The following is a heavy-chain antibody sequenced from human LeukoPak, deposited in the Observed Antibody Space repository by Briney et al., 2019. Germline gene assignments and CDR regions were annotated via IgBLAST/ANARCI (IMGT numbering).Heavy chain of an antibody. CDR2: ISYSGST. Sequence: SETLSLTCTVSGGSISSSSYYWGWIRQPPGQGLEWIGSISYSGSTYYNPSLKSRVTISVDTSKNQFSLKLSSVTTADTAVYYCARVVWFGETHFDYWGQGTLVTVSS. V-gene: IGHV4-39*01. J-gene: IGHJ4*02. CDR1: GGSISSSSYY. D-gene: IGHD3-10*01. CDR3: ARVVWFGETHFDY.